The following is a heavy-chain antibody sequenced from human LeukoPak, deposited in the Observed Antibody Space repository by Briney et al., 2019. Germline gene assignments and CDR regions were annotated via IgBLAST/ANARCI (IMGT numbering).Heavy chain of an antibody. J-gene: IGHJ3*02. CDR1: GGSFSGDY. V-gene: IGHV4-34*01. CDR2: IYHSGST. CDR3: ARCSLEMGPDAFVI. D-gene: IGHD5-24*01. Sequence: SETLSLTCAVSGGSFSGDYWSWIRHPPRKGLEWVWDIYHSGSTNYNPSPKSRVTISVDTSKTQCSRKGSSVTAAETAVYYCARCSLEMGPDAFVIWGEGTIFTLSS.